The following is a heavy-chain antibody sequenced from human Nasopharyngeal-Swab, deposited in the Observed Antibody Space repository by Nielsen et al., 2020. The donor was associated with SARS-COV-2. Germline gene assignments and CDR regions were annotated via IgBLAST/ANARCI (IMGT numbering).Heavy chain of an antibody. Sequence: AGSLRLSCAASGFIVSDNYMSWVRPAPGKGLEWVSVIYRGGNTYYADSVKGRFAISRDNSRNTLYLQMNSLRGEDTAVYYCARRQASSWSLDYWGQGTLVTVSS. CDR3: ARRQASSWSLDY. D-gene: IGHD6-13*01. J-gene: IGHJ4*02. CDR2: IYRGGNT. CDR1: GFIVSDNY. V-gene: IGHV3-53*01.